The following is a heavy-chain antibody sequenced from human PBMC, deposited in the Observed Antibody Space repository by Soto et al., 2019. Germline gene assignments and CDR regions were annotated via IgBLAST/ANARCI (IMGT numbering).Heavy chain of an antibody. V-gene: IGHV4-59*01. CDR3: ARDCGGDCYSPIDAIGL. J-gene: IGHJ3*01. D-gene: IGHD2-21*02. CDR1: GGAINSYY. CDR2: IYYSGST. Sequence: VQLQESGPGLVKPSETLSLTCTVSGGAINSYYWSWIRQPPGKGLEWIGYIYYSGSTSYNPFLMNRVTRSVATFKTHFTLRLNSVTAAVTAVYYCARDCGGDCYSPIDAIGLWGQGTMVTDSS.